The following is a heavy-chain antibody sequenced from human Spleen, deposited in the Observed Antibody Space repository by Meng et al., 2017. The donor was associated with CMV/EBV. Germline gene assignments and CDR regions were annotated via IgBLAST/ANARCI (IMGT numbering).Heavy chain of an antibody. V-gene: IGHV3-23*01. CDR2: ISLSGGNT. D-gene: IGHD3-10*01. CDR1: GFTFSIFA. Sequence: GESLKISCAASGFTFSIFAMSWVRQAPGKGLEWVSGISLSGGNTYYADSVKGRFTISRDNSKNSLYLQMNSLRAEDTAIYYCATDVGVIFYGSWGQGTLVTVSS. CDR3: ATDVGVIFYGS. J-gene: IGHJ4*02.